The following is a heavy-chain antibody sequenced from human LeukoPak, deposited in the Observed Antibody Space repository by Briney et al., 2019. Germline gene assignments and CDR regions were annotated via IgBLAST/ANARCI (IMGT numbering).Heavy chain of an antibody. CDR2: INHNGNVN. CDR1: GFTFSDYA. D-gene: IGHD1-14*01. Sequence: GGSLRLSCAASGFTFSDYAMNWARQAPGKGLEWVASINHNGNVNYYVDSVKGRFTISRDNAKNSLYLQMSNLRAEDTAVYFCASLSFRRASYFDYWGQGTLVTVSS. CDR3: ASLSFRRASYFDY. V-gene: IGHV3-7*03. J-gene: IGHJ4*02.